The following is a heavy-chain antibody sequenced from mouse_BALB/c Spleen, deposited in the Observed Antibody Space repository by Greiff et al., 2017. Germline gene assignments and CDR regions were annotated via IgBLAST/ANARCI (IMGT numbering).Heavy chain of an antibody. CDR3: TRALLYYYGSSYYAMDY. Sequence: EVQRVESGGGLVKPGGSLKLSCAASGFTFSSYTMSWVRQTPEKRLEWVATISSGGSYTYYPDSVKGRFTISRDNAKNTLYLQMSSLKSEDTAMYYCTRALLYYYGSSYYAMDYWGQGTSVTVSS. CDR1: GFTFSSYT. V-gene: IGHV5-6-4*01. CDR2: ISSGGSYT. J-gene: IGHJ4*01. D-gene: IGHD1-1*01.